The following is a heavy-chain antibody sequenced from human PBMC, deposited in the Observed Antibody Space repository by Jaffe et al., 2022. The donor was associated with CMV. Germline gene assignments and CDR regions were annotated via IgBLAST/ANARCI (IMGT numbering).Heavy chain of an antibody. J-gene: IGHJ4*02. CDR2: ISGSGGST. CDR1: GFTFSSYA. Sequence: EVQLLESGGGLVQPGGSLRLSCAASGFTFSSYAMSWVRQAPGKGLEWVSAISGSGGSTYYADSVKGRFTISRDNSKNTLYLQMNSLRAEDTAVYYCAKDRGYGSGSYHPPQMYFDYWGQGTLVTVSS. V-gene: IGHV3-23*01. CDR3: AKDRGYGSGSYHPPQMYFDY. D-gene: IGHD3-10*01.